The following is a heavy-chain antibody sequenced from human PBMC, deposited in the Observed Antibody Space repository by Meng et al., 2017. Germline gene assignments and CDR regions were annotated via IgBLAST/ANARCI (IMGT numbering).Heavy chain of an antibody. D-gene: IGHD1-1*01. CDR2: IWYDGSIK. Sequence: QVQLVESGGGVVQPGRSLRLSCAASGFTFSSDGMHWVRQAPGRGLEWVAVIWYDGSIKSYADSVKGRFTISRDNAKNSLYLQMNSLRAEDTAVYYCARDSSWNDGGGCEYWGQGTLVTVSS. V-gene: IGHV3-33*01. CDR1: GFTFSSDG. CDR3: ARDSSWNDGGGCEY. J-gene: IGHJ4*02.